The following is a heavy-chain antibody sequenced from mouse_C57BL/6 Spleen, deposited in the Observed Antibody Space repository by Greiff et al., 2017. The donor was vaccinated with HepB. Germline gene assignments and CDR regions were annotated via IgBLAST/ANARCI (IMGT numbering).Heavy chain of an antibody. V-gene: IGHV2-5*01. CDR3: AKNLLLYWYFDV. CDR1: GFSLTSYG. CDR2: IWRGGST. Sequence: VQRVESGPGLVQPSQSLSITCTVSGFSLTSYGVHWVRQSPGKGLEWLGVIWRGGSTDYNAAFMSRLSITKDNSKSQAFFKMNSLQADDTAIYYCAKNLLLYWYFDVWGTGTTVTVSS. J-gene: IGHJ1*03. D-gene: IGHD2-1*01.